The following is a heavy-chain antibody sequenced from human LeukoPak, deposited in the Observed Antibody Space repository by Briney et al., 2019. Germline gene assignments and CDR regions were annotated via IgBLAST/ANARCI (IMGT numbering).Heavy chain of an antibody. Sequence: LSLTCTVSGGSLSGRSWSWIRQPPGKGLEWVSYISSSGSTIYYADSVKGRFTISRDNAKNSLYLQMNSLRAEDTAVYYCARENSGRYFDYWGQGTLVTVSS. CDR2: ISSSGSTI. D-gene: IGHD4-23*01. J-gene: IGHJ4*02. CDR1: GGSLSGRS. V-gene: IGHV3-11*01. CDR3: ARENSGRYFDY.